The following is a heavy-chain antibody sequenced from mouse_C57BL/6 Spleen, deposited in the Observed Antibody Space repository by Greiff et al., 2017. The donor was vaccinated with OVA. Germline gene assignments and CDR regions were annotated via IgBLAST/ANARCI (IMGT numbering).Heavy chain of an antibody. Sequence: EVKLLESGAELVRPGASVKLSCTASGFNIKDDYMHWVKQRPEQGLEWIGWIDPENGDTEYASKFQGKATITADTSSNTAYLQLSSLTSEDTAVYYCTTFITTVVATRAYWGQGTLVTVSA. CDR2: IDPENGDT. CDR3: TTFITTVVATRAY. CDR1: GFNIKDDY. V-gene: IGHV14-4*01. D-gene: IGHD1-1*01. J-gene: IGHJ3*01.